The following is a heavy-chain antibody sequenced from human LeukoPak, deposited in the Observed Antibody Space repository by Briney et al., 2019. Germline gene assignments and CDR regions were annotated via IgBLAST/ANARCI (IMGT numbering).Heavy chain of an antibody. J-gene: IGHJ4*02. Sequence: GGSLRLSCAASGFIFSSYSMNCVRQAPGKGLEWVSSISSSSSYIYYADSVKGRFTISRDNAKNSLYLQMNSLRAEDTAVYYCELSGWYLDYFDYWGQGTLVTVSS. D-gene: IGHD6-19*01. V-gene: IGHV3-21*01. CDR2: ISSSSSYI. CDR3: ELSGWYLDYFDY. CDR1: GFIFSSYS.